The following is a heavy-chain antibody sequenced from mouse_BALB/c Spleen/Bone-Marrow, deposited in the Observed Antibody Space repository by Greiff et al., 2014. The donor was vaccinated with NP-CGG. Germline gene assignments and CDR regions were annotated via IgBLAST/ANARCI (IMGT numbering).Heavy chain of an antibody. Sequence: EVQLVESGPELEKPGASVKISCKASGYSFTGYNMNWVKQNNGKSLEWIGNIDPSYGGISYNQKFKGKATLTVDKSSNTAYMQLKSLTSEDSAVYYCAISIECRPLDYWGQGTLVTVSA. J-gene: IGHJ3*01. CDR2: IDPSYGGI. V-gene: IGHV1-39*01. CDR1: GYSFTGYN. CDR3: AISIECRPLDY.